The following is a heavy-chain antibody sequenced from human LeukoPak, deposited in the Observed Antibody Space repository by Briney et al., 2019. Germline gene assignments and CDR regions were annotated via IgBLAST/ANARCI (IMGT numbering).Heavy chain of an antibody. D-gene: IGHD2-21*02. Sequence: GGSLRLSCAASGFTFSSYAMHWVRQAPGKGLEWVAVISYDGSNKYYADSVKGRFTISRDNSKNTLYLQMNSLRAEDTAVYYCARAKRCGGDCYPFDYWGQGTLVTVSS. V-gene: IGHV3-30*14. CDR2: ISYDGSNK. J-gene: IGHJ4*02. CDR1: GFTFSSYA. CDR3: ARAKRCGGDCYPFDY.